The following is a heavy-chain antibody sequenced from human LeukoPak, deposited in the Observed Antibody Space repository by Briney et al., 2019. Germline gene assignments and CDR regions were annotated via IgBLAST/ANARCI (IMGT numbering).Heavy chain of an antibody. CDR1: GYTFTSYD. D-gene: IGHD6-19*01. J-gene: IGHJ6*03. Sequence: ASVKVSCKASGYTFTSYDINWVRQATGQGLEWMGWMNPNSGNTGYAQKFQGRVTMTRNTSISTAYIELSSLRSEDTAVYYCARGEYQWLTQNYYYYYMDVWGKGTTVTVSS. CDR2: MNPNSGNT. CDR3: ARGEYQWLTQNYYYYYMDV. V-gene: IGHV1-8*01.